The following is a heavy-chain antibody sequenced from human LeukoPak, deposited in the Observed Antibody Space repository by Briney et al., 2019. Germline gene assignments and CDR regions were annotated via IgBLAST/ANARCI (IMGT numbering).Heavy chain of an antibody. V-gene: IGHV4-59*01. D-gene: IGHD5-24*01. CDR3: ARWLQPPPYWYFDL. Sequence: PSETLSLTCTVSGGSISSYYWSWIRQPPWKGLEPIGYIYYRGSTNYNPSLKSRVTISVDTSKNQFSLKLSSVTAADTAVYYCARWLQPPPYWYFDLWGRGTLVTVSS. CDR2: IYYRGST. CDR1: GGSISSYY. J-gene: IGHJ2*01.